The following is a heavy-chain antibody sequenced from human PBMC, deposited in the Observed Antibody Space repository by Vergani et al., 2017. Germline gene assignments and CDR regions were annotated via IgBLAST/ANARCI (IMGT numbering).Heavy chain of an antibody. Sequence: QVKLQESGPGLVKPSETLSLTCTVSGASVNSYYWSWIRQPPGKGLEWMGYVSFRGDTLYDPSVKGRMARSLNTSSNQFSLYRTSVTAADTAVYYCASSRKDYGAGSPDYWGQGTLVTVSS. D-gene: IGHD3-10*01. CDR2: VSFRGDT. J-gene: IGHJ4*02. CDR1: GASVNSYY. CDR3: ASSRKDYGAGSPDY. V-gene: IGHV4-59*02.